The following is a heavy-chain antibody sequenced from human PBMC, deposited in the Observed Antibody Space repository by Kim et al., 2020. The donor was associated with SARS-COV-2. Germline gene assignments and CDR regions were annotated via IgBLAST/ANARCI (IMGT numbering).Heavy chain of an antibody. CDR3: ARDHSSRRRDIPLIYSGYDHNSYYYYGMDV. D-gene: IGHD5-12*01. V-gene: IGHV4-61*02. Sequence: SETLSLTCTVSGGSISSGGDYWSWIRQPAGKGLEWIGRIYASGSTKYNPSLKSRVTISVDTSKNQFSLRLSSVTAADTAVYYCARDHSSRRRDIPLIYSGYDHNSYYYYGMDVWGQGTTVTVSS. CDR1: GGSISSGGDY. J-gene: IGHJ6*02. CDR2: IYASGST.